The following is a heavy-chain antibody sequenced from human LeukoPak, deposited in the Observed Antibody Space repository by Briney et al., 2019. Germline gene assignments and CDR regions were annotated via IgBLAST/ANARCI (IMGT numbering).Heavy chain of an antibody. CDR1: GGSFSGYY. D-gene: IGHD3-10*01. V-gene: IGHV4-34*01. Sequence: GSLSLTCAVYGGSFSGYYWSWIRQPPGKGLEWIGEINHSGSTNYNPSLKSRVTISVDTSKNQFSLKLSSATAADTAVYYCARGRSGWDYYGSGSYSYYFDYWGQGTLVTVSS. CDR2: INHSGST. CDR3: ARGRSGWDYYGSGSYSYYFDY. J-gene: IGHJ4*02.